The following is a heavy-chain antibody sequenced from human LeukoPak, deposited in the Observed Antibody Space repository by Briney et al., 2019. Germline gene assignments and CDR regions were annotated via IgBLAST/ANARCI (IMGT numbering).Heavy chain of an antibody. J-gene: IGHJ4*02. CDR2: IYYSGST. V-gene: IGHV4-39*07. Sequence: SETLSLTCAVSGGSIASGYYYWGWIRQPPGRGLEWMGCIYYSGSTYYNPSLKSLKRRVSISVDTSKNQKSMKLKSVNAADTAVYYCARDRQQLVRGDYFDYWGQGTLVTVSS. CDR3: ARDRQQLVRGDYFDY. D-gene: IGHD6-13*01. CDR1: GGSIASGYYY.